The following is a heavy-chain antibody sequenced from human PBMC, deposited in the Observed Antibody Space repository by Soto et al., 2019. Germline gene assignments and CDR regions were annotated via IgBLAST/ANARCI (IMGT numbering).Heavy chain of an antibody. J-gene: IGHJ6*02. CDR1: GGTFSSYT. V-gene: IGHV1-69*02. D-gene: IGHD3-10*01. CDR3: ARFSYYYGSGADNDYYYYGMDV. CDR2: IIPILGIA. Sequence: SVKVSCKASGGTFSSYTISWVRPAPGQGLERTGRIIPILGIANYAQKFQGRVTITADKSTSTAYMELSSLRSEDTAVYYCARFSYYYGSGADNDYYYYGMDVWGQGTTVPVSS.